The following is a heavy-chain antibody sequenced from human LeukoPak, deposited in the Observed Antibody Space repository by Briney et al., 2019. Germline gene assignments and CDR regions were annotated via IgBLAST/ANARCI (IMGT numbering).Heavy chain of an antibody. V-gene: IGHV3-23*01. CDR1: GFTFSSYA. CDR2: ISGSGGST. D-gene: IGHD6-13*01. J-gene: IGHJ6*02. Sequence: GGSLRLSCAVSGFTFSSYAMSWVRQAPGKGLEWVSTISGSGGSTYYADSVKGRFTISRDNSKNTLYLQMSSLRAEDTAVYYCAKLPLAPHYYYYGMDVWGQGTTVTVPS. CDR3: AKLPLAPHYYYYGMDV.